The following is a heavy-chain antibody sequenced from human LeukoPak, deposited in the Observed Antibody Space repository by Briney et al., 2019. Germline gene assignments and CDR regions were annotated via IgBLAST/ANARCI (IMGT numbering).Heavy chain of an antibody. V-gene: IGHV3-74*01. CDR1: GFTFSTYW. D-gene: IGHD1-14*01. CDR2: ISGDGSDT. Sequence: GGSLRLSCAASGFTFSTYWMHWVRQAPGKGLVWVSRISGDGSDTRYADSVKGRFTISRDNAKNTLYLQLDGLRAEDTAVYYCTKETGDYWGQGTLVTVSS. J-gene: IGHJ4*02. CDR3: TKETGDY.